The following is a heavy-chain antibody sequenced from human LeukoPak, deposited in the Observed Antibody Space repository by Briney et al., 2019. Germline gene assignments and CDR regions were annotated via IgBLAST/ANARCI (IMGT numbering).Heavy chain of an antibody. CDR2: IYYSGST. Sequence: SETLSLTCTVSGGSVSSYYWSWIRQPPGKGLEWIGYIYYSGSTNYNPSLKSRVTISVDTSKNQFSLKLSSVTAADTAVYYCARRQLTIVPHYYYYGMDVWGQGTTVTVSS. CDR3: ARRQLTIVPHYYYYGMDV. D-gene: IGHD4/OR15-4a*01. J-gene: IGHJ6*02. V-gene: IGHV4-59*02. CDR1: GGSVSSYY.